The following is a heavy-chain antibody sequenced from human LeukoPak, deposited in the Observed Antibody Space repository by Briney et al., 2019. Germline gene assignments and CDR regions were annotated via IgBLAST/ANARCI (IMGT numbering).Heavy chain of an antibody. Sequence: GASVKVSCKASGYTFTSYGISWVRQAPGQGLEWMGWISAYNGNTNYAQKLQGRVTMTTDTPTSTAYMELRSLRSDDTAVYYCARVVYGSGSFYGMDVWGQGTTVTVSS. J-gene: IGHJ6*02. CDR3: ARVVYGSGSFYGMDV. CDR2: ISAYNGNT. CDR1: GYTFTSYG. D-gene: IGHD3-10*01. V-gene: IGHV1-18*01.